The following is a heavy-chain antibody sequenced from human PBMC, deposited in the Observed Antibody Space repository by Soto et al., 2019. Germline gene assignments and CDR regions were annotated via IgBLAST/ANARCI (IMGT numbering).Heavy chain of an antibody. Sequence: VQLVESGGGVVQPGRSLRLSCAASGFTFSSYAMHWVRQAPGKGLEWVAVISYDGCNNYYADSVKGRFTIYRDDSTTTLFLQMNSLRPEDTAVYYCARDRKGGDSWLWDYFDDWGQGILVTVSS. CDR3: ARDRKGGDSWLWDYFDD. J-gene: IGHJ4*02. D-gene: IGHD2-21*02. V-gene: IGHV3-30-3*01. CDR1: GFTFSSYA. CDR2: ISYDGCNN.